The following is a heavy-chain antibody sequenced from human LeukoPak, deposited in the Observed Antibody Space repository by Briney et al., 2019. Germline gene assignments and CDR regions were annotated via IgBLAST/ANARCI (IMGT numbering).Heavy chain of an antibody. CDR3: AKSPRGSWYPFDY. CDR1: GFTFSSYA. Sequence: SGGSLRLSCAASGFTFSSYAMSWVRQAPGKGLEWVSAISGSGGSTYCADSVEGRFTISRDNSKNTLYLQMNSLRAEDTAVYYCAKSPRGSWYPFDYWGQGTLVTVSS. D-gene: IGHD6-13*01. V-gene: IGHV3-23*01. J-gene: IGHJ4*02. CDR2: ISGSGGST.